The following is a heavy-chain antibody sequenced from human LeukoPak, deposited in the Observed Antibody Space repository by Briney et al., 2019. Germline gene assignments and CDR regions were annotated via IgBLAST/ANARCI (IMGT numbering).Heavy chain of an antibody. J-gene: IGHJ4*02. Sequence: GVLRLSCAASGFTFSSYGMHWVRQAPGKGLEWVAVISYDGSNKYYADSVKCRFTISRDNSKNTLYLQMNSMRAEDTAVYYCAKDLLYYDGGTSNYYFDYWGQGTLVTVSS. V-gene: IGHV3-30*18. D-gene: IGHD3-3*01. CDR3: AKDLLYYDGGTSNYYFDY. CDR1: GFTFSSYG. CDR2: ISYDGSNK.